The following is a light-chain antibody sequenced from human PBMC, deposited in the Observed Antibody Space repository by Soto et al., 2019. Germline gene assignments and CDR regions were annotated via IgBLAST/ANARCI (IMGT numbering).Light chain of an antibody. V-gene: IGLV2-18*02. Sequence: QSVLTQPPSVSGSPGQSATISCTGTRSDVGSYSRVSWYQQPPGTAPKLIIYDVSNRPSGVPDRFSGSKSGNTASLTISGLQAEDEADYYCSSYTSSSTPRVFGTGTKVTVL. CDR1: RSDVGSYSR. J-gene: IGLJ1*01. CDR2: DVS. CDR3: SSYTSSSTPRV.